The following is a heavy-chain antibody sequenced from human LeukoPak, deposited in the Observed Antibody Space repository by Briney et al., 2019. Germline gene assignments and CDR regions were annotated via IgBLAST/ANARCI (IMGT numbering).Heavy chain of an antibody. CDR3: AKDGGCSSTSCYSPYYFDY. V-gene: IGHV3-23*01. D-gene: IGHD2-2*01. CDR2: ISGSGSST. J-gene: IGHJ4*02. Sequence: GGSLRLSCAASGFIFSNYGMNWVRQAPGKGLDWVSSISGSGSSTYYAESVKGRVTISRDNSKNTLYLQMNSLRAEDTAVYYCAKDGGCSSTSCYSPYYFDYWGQGTLVTVSS. CDR1: GFIFSNYG.